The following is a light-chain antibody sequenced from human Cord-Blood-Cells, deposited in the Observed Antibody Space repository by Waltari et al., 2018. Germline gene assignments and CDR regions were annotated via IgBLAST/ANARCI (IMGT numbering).Light chain of an antibody. CDR3: QQSYSTPYT. CDR2: ASS. V-gene: IGKV1-39*01. CDR1: QSISSY. Sequence: DIQMTQSPSSLSASVGDRVPITCRASQSISSYLNWYQQKPGKVPKLLIYASSSLQSGVPSRFSGSGSGTDFTLTISSLQPEDFATYYCQQSYSTPYTFGQGTKLEIK. J-gene: IGKJ2*01.